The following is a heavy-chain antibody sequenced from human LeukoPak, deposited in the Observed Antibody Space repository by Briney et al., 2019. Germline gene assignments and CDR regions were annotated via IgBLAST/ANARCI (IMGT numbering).Heavy chain of an antibody. CDR3: ARYRVNSGYDSHFDY. CDR1: GGSISSSSYY. J-gene: IGHJ4*02. V-gene: IGHV4-39*07. CDR2: IYYRGST. Sequence: PSETLSLTCTVSGGSISSSSYYWGWIRQPPGKGLEWIGSIYYRGSTYYNPSLKSRVTISVDTSKNQFSLKLSSVTAADTAVYYCARYRVNSGYDSHFDYWGQGTLVTVSS. D-gene: IGHD5-12*01.